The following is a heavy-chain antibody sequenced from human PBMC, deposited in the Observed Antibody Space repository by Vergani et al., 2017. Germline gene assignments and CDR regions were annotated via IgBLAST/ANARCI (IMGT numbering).Heavy chain of an antibody. CDR2: ISGSGGST. CDR1: GFTFSSYA. V-gene: IGHV3-23*01. Sequence: EVQLLESGGGLVQPGGSLRLSCAASGFTFSSYAMSWVRQAPGKGLEWVSAISGSGGSTYYADSVKGRFTISRDNSKNTLYLQMNSLRAEDTAVYYCAKVPRGIVAAVAYYFDYWGQGTLVTVSS. D-gene: IGHD6-13*01. J-gene: IGHJ4*02. CDR3: AKVPRGIVAAVAYYFDY.